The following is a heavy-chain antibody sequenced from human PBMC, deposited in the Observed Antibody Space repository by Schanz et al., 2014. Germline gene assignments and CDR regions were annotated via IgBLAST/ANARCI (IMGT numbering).Heavy chain of an antibody. V-gene: IGHV3-66*01. CDR1: GFTFSDYY. D-gene: IGHD3-22*01. CDR2: IYSGGNT. Sequence: VQLVESGGDLVKPGGSLRLSCAASGFTFSDYYMSWIRQAPGKGLEWVAVIYSGGNTDYADSVKGRFTISRDDSKNTLYLQMNSLRPEDTAVYYCAKEDRNHNSDYVYWGQGTLVTVSS. CDR3: AKEDRNHNSDYVY. J-gene: IGHJ4*02.